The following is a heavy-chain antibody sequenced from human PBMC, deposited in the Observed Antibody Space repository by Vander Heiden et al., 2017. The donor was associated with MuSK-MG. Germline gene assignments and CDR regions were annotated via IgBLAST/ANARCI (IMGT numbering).Heavy chain of an antibody. Sequence: KPGASVKVSCKASGYTFTSYAMHWVRQAPGQRLEWMGWINAGNGNTKYSQKFQGRVTITRDTSASTAYMELSSLRSEDTAVYYCARGVVVSLANFDYWGQGTLVTVSS. V-gene: IGHV1-3*01. CDR3: ARGVVVSLANFDY. CDR2: INAGNGNT. CDR1: GYTFTSYA. J-gene: IGHJ4*02. D-gene: IGHD2-15*01.